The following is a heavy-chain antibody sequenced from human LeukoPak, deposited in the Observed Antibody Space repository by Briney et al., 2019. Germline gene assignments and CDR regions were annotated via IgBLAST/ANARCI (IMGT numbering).Heavy chain of an antibody. V-gene: IGHV3-11*01. Sequence: GGSLRLSCAASGFTFNDYYMSWIRQAPGKGLEWVSYISSGGGTIYYADSVKGRFTISRDNAKNSLYLQMNSLRAEDTAVCYCVRANWGGDYWGQGTLVTVSS. CDR2: ISSGGGTI. J-gene: IGHJ4*02. D-gene: IGHD7-27*01. CDR1: GFTFNDYY. CDR3: VRANWGGDY.